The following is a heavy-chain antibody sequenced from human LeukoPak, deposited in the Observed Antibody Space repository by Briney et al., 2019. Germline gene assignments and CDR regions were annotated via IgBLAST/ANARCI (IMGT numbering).Heavy chain of an antibody. D-gene: IGHD1-26*01. CDR2: ISSSGGST. J-gene: IGHJ4*02. CDR3: AKAGVGATVFDY. V-gene: IGHV3-23*01. CDR1: GFTFSSYA. Sequence: PGGSLRLSCAASGFTFSSYAMSWVRQAPGKGLEWVSAISSSGGSTNYADSVKGRFTISGDNLMNTLYLQMNSLRAEDTAVYYCAKAGVGATVFDYWGQGTLVTVSS.